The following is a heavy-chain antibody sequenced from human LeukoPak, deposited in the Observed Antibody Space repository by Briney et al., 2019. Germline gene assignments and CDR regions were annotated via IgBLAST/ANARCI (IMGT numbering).Heavy chain of an antibody. CDR1: GFTFSSYA. CDR3: AKEEGLYSSSSFDY. D-gene: IGHD6-13*01. J-gene: IGHJ4*02. Sequence: GGSLRLSCAASGFTFSSYAMTWVRQAPGKGLEWVSAISGSGGSSYYADSVKGRFTISRDNSKNTLFLQMNSLRAEDTAVYYCAKEEGLYSSSSFDYWGQGTLVTVSS. V-gene: IGHV3-23*01. CDR2: ISGSGGSS.